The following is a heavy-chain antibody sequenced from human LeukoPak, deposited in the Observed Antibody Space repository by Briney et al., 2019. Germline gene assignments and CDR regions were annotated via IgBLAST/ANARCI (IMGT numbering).Heavy chain of an antibody. Sequence: GGSLRLSCAASGFTFSGSAMHWVRQASGKGLEWVGRIRSKANSYATAYAASVKGRFTISRDDSKNTAYLQMNSLKTEDTAVYYCTRPAYYYDSSGYYYAFDYWGQGTLVTVSS. V-gene: IGHV3-73*01. D-gene: IGHD3-22*01. CDR2: IRSKANSYAT. CDR1: GFTFSGSA. J-gene: IGHJ4*02. CDR3: TRPAYYYDSSGYYYAFDY.